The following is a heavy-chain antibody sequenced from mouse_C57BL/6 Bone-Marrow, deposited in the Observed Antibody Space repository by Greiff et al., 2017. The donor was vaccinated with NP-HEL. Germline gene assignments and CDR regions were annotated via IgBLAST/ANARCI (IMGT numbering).Heavy chain of an antibody. J-gene: IGHJ3*01. V-gene: IGHV3-6*01. CDR2: ISYAGSN. D-gene: IGHD3-2*02. Sequence: DVKLQESGPGLVKPSQSLSLTCSVTGYSITSGYYWNWIRQFPGNKLEWMGYISYAGSNNYNPSLKNRISITRDTSKNQFFLKLNSVTTEDTATYYCARAAQARTWFAYWGQGTLVTVSA. CDR1: GYSITSGYY. CDR3: ARAAQARTWFAY.